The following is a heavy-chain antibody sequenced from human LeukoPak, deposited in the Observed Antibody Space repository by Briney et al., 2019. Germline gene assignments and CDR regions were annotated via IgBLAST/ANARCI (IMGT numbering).Heavy chain of an antibody. J-gene: IGHJ6*04. CDR3: AELGITMIGGV. Sequence: PGGSLRLSCAASGFTFSSYGMHWVRQAPGKGPEWVAVISYDGNNKYYADSVKGRFTISRDNSKNTLYLQMNSLRVEDTAVYYCAELGITMIGGVWGKGTTVTISS. CDR1: GFTFSSYG. V-gene: IGHV3-30*18. D-gene: IGHD3-10*02. CDR2: ISYDGNNK.